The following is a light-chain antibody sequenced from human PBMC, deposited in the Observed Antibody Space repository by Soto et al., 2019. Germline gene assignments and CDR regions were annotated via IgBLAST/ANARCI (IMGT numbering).Light chain of an antibody. V-gene: IGLV2-14*01. CDR3: TSFSSSTSLCV. CDR1: TRDIAGYNY. J-gene: IGLJ1*01. CDR2: QVT. Sequence: QSVLTQPASVSGSLGQSITISCTGTTRDIAGYNYISWYQQLPGKAPKLMIYQVTIRPSGISNRFSGSKSGNTASLTISGLQAEDEADYYCTSFSSSTSLCVFGTGTKVT.